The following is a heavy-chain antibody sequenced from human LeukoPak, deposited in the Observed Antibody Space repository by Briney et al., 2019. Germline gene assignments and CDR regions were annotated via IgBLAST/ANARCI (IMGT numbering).Heavy chain of an antibody. CDR1: GYTFTGYY. D-gene: IGHD3-22*01. V-gene: IGHV1-2*02. CDR3: ARVKRADYYDSSGYYDY. J-gene: IGHJ4*02. CDR2: INPNSGGA. Sequence: AASVKVSCKASGYTFTGYYMHWVRQAPGQGLEWMGWINPNSGGANYAQKLQGRVTMTTDTSTSTAYMELRSLRSDDTAVYYCARVKRADYYDSSGYYDYWGQGTLVTVSS.